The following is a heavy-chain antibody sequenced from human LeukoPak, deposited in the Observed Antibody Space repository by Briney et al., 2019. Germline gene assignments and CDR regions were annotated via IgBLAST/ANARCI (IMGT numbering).Heavy chain of an antibody. CDR3: ARGGPHDPHDY. CDR2: ISSSSYI. Sequence: GGSLRLSCAAPGFTFSSYSMNWVRQAPGKGLEWVSSISSSSYIYYADSVKGRFTISRDNAKNSLYLQMNSLRAEDTAVYYCARGGPHDPHDYWGQGTLVTVSS. V-gene: IGHV3-21*01. D-gene: IGHD3-16*01. CDR1: GFTFSSYS. J-gene: IGHJ4*02.